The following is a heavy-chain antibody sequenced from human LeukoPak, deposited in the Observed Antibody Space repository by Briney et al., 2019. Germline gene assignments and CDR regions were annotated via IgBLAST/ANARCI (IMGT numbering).Heavy chain of an antibody. CDR1: GFTVSSNF. V-gene: IGHV3-66*01. CDR2: MYSGGTT. CDR3: ARGYNWNGHFDY. J-gene: IGHJ4*02. D-gene: IGHD1-20*01. Sequence: GGSLRLSCAASGFTVSSNFMSWVRQAPGKGLEWVSVMYSGGTTYYADSVKGRFTISRDNAKNTLFLQMNSLRAEDTAVYYCARGYNWNGHFDYWGQGTLVTVSS.